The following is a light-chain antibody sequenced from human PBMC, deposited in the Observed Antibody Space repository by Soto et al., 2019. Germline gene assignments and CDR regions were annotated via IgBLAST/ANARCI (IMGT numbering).Light chain of an antibody. CDR1: SIDVGAYNY. CDR2: EVG. Sequence: QSALTQFASVSGSPGQSITISCTGTSIDVGAYNYVSWYQQHPDKAPKLLIYEVGNRPSGVSFRFSGSKSGNTASLTISGLQAEDEADYYCSSYTSSSTWVFGGGTKLTVL. J-gene: IGLJ3*02. V-gene: IGLV2-14*01. CDR3: SSYTSSSTWV.